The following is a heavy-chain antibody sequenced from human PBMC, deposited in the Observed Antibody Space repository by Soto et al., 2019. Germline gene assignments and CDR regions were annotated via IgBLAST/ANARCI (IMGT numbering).Heavy chain of an antibody. CDR1: GFTFSSYA. V-gene: IGHV3-23*01. D-gene: IGHD4-17*01. Sequence: GGSLRLSCAASGFTFSSYALNWVRQAPGKGLEWVSAITASGGSSYYADSVKGRFTISRDNSKNTLYLQMSSLRAEDTAVYYCAKAGDYSYFDYWGQGTLVTVSS. CDR2: ITASGGSS. CDR3: AKAGDYSYFDY. J-gene: IGHJ4*02.